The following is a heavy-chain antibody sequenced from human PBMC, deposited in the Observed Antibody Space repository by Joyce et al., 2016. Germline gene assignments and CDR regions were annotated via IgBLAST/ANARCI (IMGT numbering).Heavy chain of an antibody. CDR2: IKPDGSEK. J-gene: IGHJ6*02. Sequence: EVQLVESGGGLVQPGGSLRLSCAASGFTFSTPWMTWVPQSPGKGPEWVANIKPDGSEKYYVGSVKGRFTISRDNAKNSLSLLMNSLRVDDTAVYYCATGGGMDVWGQGTTVTVSS. CDR1: GFTFSTPW. V-gene: IGHV3-7*01. CDR3: ATGGGMDV.